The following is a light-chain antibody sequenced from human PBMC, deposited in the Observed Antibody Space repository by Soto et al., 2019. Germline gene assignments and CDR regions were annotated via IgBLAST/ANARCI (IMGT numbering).Light chain of an antibody. CDR1: RAMTSS. V-gene: IGKV1-39*01. Sequence: DIQLTQSPSSLAASVGDTVTITCRSSRAMTSSLNWFQHKPGKAPNLLIYAASNLRRGVPSRFSGGGSATDFTLTISSLQPEDFAIFYCHQSYMNPETFGPGTRVDF. J-gene: IGKJ3*01. CDR2: AAS. CDR3: HQSYMNPET.